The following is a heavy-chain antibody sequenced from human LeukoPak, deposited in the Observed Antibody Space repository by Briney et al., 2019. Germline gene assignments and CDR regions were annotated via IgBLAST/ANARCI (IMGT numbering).Heavy chain of an antibody. CDR1: GFTFSAYS. Sequence: WGSLSLSCATSGFTFSAYSMNWVRHAPGKGLEWVANINGRGFSIHYADSIKGRFTISRDNTKDLLYLQMTSLRADDTALYYCTRDQPSSGWGFDFWGRGTLVIVSS. CDR3: TRDQPSSGWGFDF. J-gene: IGHJ4*02. V-gene: IGHV3-21*06. D-gene: IGHD6-19*01. CDR2: INGRGFSI.